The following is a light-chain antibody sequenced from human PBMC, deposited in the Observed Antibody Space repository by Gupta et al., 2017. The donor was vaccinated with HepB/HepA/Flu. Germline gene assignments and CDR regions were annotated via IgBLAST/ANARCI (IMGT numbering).Light chain of an antibody. V-gene: IGKV3-15*01. Sequence: EIVMTQSPATLPVSPGERATLSCRASQSVSSNLAWYQQKPDHAPRLLIYGASTRATGIPAMFSGSSSGTEFTLTISILHSEDFAVYYCQHYNNWPPWTFGQGTKVEIK. CDR2: GAS. J-gene: IGKJ1*01. CDR1: QSVSSN. CDR3: QHYNNWPPWT.